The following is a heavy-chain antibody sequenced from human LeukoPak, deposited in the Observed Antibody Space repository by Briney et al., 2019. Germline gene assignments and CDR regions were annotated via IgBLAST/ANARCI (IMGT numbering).Heavy chain of an antibody. D-gene: IGHD5-18*01. V-gene: IGHV3-30*18. CDR2: ISHDGNKK. CDR1: GFTFRTYG. CDR3: AKRDRRGGGDTAMIADY. Sequence: PGGSLRLSCAASGFTFRTYGMHWVRQAPGKGLEWVALISHDGNKKLYADSLEGRFTISRDNSKNTLFLDINSLRDEDTAVYYCAKRDRRGGGDTAMIADYWGQGTLVTVPS. J-gene: IGHJ4*02.